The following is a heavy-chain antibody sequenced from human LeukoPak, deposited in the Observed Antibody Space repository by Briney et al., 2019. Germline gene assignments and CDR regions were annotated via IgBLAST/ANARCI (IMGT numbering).Heavy chain of an antibody. V-gene: IGHV1-18*01. CDR1: GYTFTSYG. D-gene: IGHD5-12*01. Sequence: ASVKVSCKASGYTFTSYGIGWVRQAPGQGLEWMGWISAYNGNTNYAQKLQGRVTMTTDTSTSTAYMELRSLRSDDTAVYYCARDRGGIVATIFDYWGQGTLVTVSS. CDR3: ARDRGGIVATIFDY. CDR2: ISAYNGNT. J-gene: IGHJ4*02.